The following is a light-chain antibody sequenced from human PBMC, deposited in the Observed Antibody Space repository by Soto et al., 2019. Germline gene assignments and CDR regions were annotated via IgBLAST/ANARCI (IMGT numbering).Light chain of an antibody. Sequence: DIQMTQSPSSLSASVGDRVTISCRASQSISTHLNWYQQKPGKAPKLLIYATSSLQSGGPSRFSGSGSGTDFTLTISSLQPEDFATYYCQQSYSTPWTFGQGTKVEVK. CDR2: ATS. J-gene: IGKJ1*01. V-gene: IGKV1-39*01. CDR1: QSISTH. CDR3: QQSYSTPWT.